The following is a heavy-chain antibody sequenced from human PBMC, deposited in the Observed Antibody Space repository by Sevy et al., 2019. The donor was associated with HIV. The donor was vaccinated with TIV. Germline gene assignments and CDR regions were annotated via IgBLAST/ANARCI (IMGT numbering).Heavy chain of an antibody. D-gene: IGHD6-6*01. CDR1: GFTFSDYY. J-gene: IGHJ6*02. CDR2: ISSGGSTI. V-gene: IGHV3-11*01. CDR3: AGPTRPGYYYGMDV. Sequence: GGSLRLSCAASGFTFSDYYMSWIRQAPGKGLEWVSYISSGGSTIYYADSVKGRFTISRDNAKNSLYLQMNSLRAEDTAVYYCAGPTRPGYYYGMDVWGQGTTVTVSS.